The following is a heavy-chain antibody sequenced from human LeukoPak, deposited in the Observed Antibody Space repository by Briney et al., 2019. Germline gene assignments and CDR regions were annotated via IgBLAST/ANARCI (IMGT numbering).Heavy chain of an antibody. CDR2: ISGYNGNT. CDR3: ARIDGGGTGIQGFDP. J-gene: IGHJ5*02. V-gene: IGHV1-18*01. CDR1: GYTFTSYG. D-gene: IGHD3-16*01. Sequence: ASVKVSCKASGYTFTSYGISWVRQAPGQGLEWMGWISGYNGNTNYAQKFQGRVTITRNTSISTAYMELSSLRSEDTAVYYCARIDGGGTGIQGFDPWGQGTLVTVSS.